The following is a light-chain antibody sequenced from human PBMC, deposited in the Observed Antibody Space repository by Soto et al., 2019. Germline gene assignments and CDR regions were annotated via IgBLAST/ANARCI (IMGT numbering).Light chain of an antibody. Sequence: QPVLTQSPSASASLGASVKLTCTLSSGHSNYAIAWHQQQPEKGPRYLMKVNSDGSHRKGDGIPDRFSGSSSGAQRYLTISSLQSEYEADYYCQTWGTGIRVFGTGTKLPVL. V-gene: IGLV4-69*01. J-gene: IGLJ1*01. CDR3: QTWGTGIRV. CDR1: SGHSNYA. CDR2: VNSDGSH.